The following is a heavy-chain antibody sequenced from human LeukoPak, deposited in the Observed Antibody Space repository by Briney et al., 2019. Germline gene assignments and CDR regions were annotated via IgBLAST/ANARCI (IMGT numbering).Heavy chain of an antibody. Sequence: SETLSLTCTVSGYSISSDYYWGWIRQPPGKGLEWIGNVYRTGSTYYNPSLTSRVTISIDTSKNQFSLKLSPVTAADTAVYYCARDLSITMIRGVTFDYWGQGALVTVSS. V-gene: IGHV4-38-2*02. D-gene: IGHD3-10*01. CDR3: ARDLSITMIRGVTFDY. CDR2: VYRTGST. CDR1: GYSISSDYY. J-gene: IGHJ4*02.